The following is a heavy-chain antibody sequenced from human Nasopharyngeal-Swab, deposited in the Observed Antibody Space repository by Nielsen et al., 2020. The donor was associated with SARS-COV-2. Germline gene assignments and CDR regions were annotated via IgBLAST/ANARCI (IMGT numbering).Heavy chain of an antibody. CDR1: GDSIRSYY. CDR2: IEDSGNT. V-gene: IGHV4-59*13. J-gene: IGHJ5*02. Sequence: SETLSLTCIVSGDSIRSYYWKWIRPTAGKGLEWIGYIEDSGNTTYTPSLKNRVSISMDTSSTHFSLELRFVTAADTAVYFCARDSRTQPSSSSNWFDPWGQGTLVTVSS. CDR3: ARDSRTQPSSSSNWFDP. D-gene: IGHD6-6*01.